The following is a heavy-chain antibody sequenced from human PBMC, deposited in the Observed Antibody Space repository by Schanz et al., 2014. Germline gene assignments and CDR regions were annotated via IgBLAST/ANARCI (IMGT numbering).Heavy chain of an antibody. J-gene: IGHJ6*02. D-gene: IGHD5-18*01. Sequence: QVQLVQSGAEVKKPGSSVKVSCTASGGTFSSYTISWIRQAPGQGLEWMGRIIPVLAIADYAQKFQGRVTITADKSTSTACMELSSLRSEDTAVYYCARGPSQGYSYGHNIGTCYYGMDVWGQGTTVAVSS. CDR2: IIPVLAIA. V-gene: IGHV1-69*02. CDR1: GGTFSSYT. CDR3: ARGPSQGYSYGHNIGTCYYGMDV.